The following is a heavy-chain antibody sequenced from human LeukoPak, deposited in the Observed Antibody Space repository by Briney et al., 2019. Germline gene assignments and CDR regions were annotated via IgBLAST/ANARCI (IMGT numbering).Heavy chain of an antibody. Sequence: ASVKVSCKASGYTFTGYYMHWVRQAPGQGLEWMGWINPNSGGTNYAQKFQGRVTMTRDTSISTAYMELSRLRSDDTAVYYCARALGYCSSTSCYYFDYWGQGTLVTVSS. D-gene: IGHD2-2*01. CDR2: INPNSGGT. J-gene: IGHJ4*02. CDR3: ARALGYCSSTSCYYFDY. CDR1: GYTFTGYY. V-gene: IGHV1-2*02.